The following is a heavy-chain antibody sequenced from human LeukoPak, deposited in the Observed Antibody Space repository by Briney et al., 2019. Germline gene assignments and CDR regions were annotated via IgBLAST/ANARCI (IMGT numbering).Heavy chain of an antibody. CDR1: GYTFTSYD. CDR3: ARERRSSSPGEQQLVRAFDI. J-gene: IGHJ3*02. V-gene: IGHV7-4-1*02. Sequence: ASVKVSCKASGYTFTSYDINWVRQATGQGLEWMGWINTNTGNPTYAQGFTGRFVFSLDTSVSTAYLQISSLKAEDTAMYYCARERRSSSPGEQQLVRAFDIWGQGTMVTVSS. CDR2: INTNTGNP. D-gene: IGHD6-13*01.